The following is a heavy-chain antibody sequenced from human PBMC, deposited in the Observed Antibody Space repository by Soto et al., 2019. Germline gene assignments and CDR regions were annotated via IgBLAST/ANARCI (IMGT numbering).Heavy chain of an antibody. Sequence: EVQLVESGGGLVQPGGSLRLSCAASGFTFTRSWMSWVRQAPGKGLEWVANIRPDGSEKLYVDSVKGRITISRDNAKNSLYLQMNSLRADDTAVYYCARVKGGSGSYCIDYWGQGTLVTVSS. J-gene: IGHJ4*02. CDR2: IRPDGSEK. CDR1: GFTFTRSW. V-gene: IGHV3-7*03. CDR3: ARVKGGSGSYCIDY. D-gene: IGHD3-10*01.